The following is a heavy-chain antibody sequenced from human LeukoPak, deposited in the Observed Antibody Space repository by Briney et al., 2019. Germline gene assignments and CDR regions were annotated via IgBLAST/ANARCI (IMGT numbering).Heavy chain of an antibody. J-gene: IGHJ4*02. CDR3: ARTVTTPLFDY. D-gene: IGHD4-17*01. V-gene: IGHV4-34*01. CDR2: IYHSGST. CDR1: GGSFSGYY. Sequence: PSETLSLTCAVYGGSFSGYYWSWIRQPPGKGLEWIGSIYHSGSTYYNPSLKSRVTISLDTSKNQFSLKLSSVTAADTAVYYCARTVTTPLFDYWGQGTLVTVSS.